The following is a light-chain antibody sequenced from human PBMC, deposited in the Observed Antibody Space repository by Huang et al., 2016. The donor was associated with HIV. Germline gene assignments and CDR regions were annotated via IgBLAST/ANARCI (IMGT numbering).Light chain of an antibody. CDR1: QSVSSN. CDR3: QQYNNWPKVFT. J-gene: IGKJ3*01. Sequence: EIVMTQSPATLSVSPGARATLSCMASQSVSSNLAWYQQNPGQAPRLLIYGASTRATGIPARFSGSGSGTEFTLTISSLQSEDFAVYYCQQYNNWPKVFTFGPGTKVDIK. CDR2: GAS. V-gene: IGKV3-15*01.